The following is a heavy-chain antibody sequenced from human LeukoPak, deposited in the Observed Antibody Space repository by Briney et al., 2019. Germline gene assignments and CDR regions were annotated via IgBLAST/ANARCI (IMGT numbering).Heavy chain of an antibody. Sequence: PGGSLRLSCAASGFTVSSNYMSWVRQAPGKELEWVSVIYSGGSTYYADSVKGRFTISRDNSKYTLYLQMNSLRAEDTAVYYCARDHYDFGSGYWIDYWGQGTLVTVSS. D-gene: IGHD3-3*01. CDR3: ARDHYDFGSGYWIDY. CDR1: GFTVSSNY. CDR2: IYSGGST. J-gene: IGHJ4*02. V-gene: IGHV3-66*02.